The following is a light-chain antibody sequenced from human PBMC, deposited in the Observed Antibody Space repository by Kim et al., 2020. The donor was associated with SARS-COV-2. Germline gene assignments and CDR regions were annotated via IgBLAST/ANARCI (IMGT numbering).Light chain of an antibody. V-gene: IGKV1-5*03. Sequence: DIQMTQSPSTLSASVGDRVTITCRASQSISSWLAWYQQKPGKPPKLLIYKASSLESGVPSRFSGSGSGTEFTLTISSLQPDDFATYYCQQYNSYPYSFGQGTKLEI. J-gene: IGKJ2*03. CDR3: QQYNSYPYS. CDR1: QSISSW. CDR2: KAS.